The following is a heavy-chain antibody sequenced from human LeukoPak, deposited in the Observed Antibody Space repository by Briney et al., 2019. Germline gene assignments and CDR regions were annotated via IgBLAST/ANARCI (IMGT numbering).Heavy chain of an antibody. CDR2: IYYSGST. J-gene: IGHJ5*02. CDR1: GGSISSGGYY. V-gene: IGHV4-31*03. D-gene: IGHD3-22*01. CDR3: ARARAEGFYDSSGYYYGLEYNWFDP. Sequence: SETLSLTRTVSGGSISSGGYYWSWIRQHPGKGLEWIGYIYYSGSTYYNPSLKSRVTISVDTSKNQFSLKLSSVTAADTAVYYCARARAEGFYDSSGYYYGLEYNWFDPWGQGTLVTVSS.